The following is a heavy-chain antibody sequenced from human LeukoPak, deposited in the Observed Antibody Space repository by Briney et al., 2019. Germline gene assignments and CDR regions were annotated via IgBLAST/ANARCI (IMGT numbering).Heavy chain of an antibody. V-gene: IGHV4-34*01. CDR2: INHSGST. Sequence: SEALSLTCAVYGGSFSGYYWSWIRQPPGKGLEWIGEINHSGSTNYNPSLKSRVTISVDTSKNRFSLKLSSVTAADTAVYYCARGARSSWYDYWGQGTLVTVSS. J-gene: IGHJ4*02. CDR1: GGSFSGYY. D-gene: IGHD6-13*01. CDR3: ARGARSSWYDY.